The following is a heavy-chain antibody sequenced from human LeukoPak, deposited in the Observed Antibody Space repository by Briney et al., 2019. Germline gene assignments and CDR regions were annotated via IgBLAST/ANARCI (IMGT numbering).Heavy chain of an antibody. D-gene: IGHD2-15*01. CDR3: ARGRGYCSGGSCYRRPNAFDI. J-gene: IGHJ3*02. CDR1: GYSISSGYY. Sequence: SETLSLTCTVSGYSISSGYYWGWIRQPPGKGLEWIGEINHSGSTNYNPSLKSRVTISVDTSKNQFSLKLSSVTAADTAVYYCARGRGYCSGGSCYRRPNAFDIWGQGTMVTVSS. CDR2: INHSGST. V-gene: IGHV4-38-2*02.